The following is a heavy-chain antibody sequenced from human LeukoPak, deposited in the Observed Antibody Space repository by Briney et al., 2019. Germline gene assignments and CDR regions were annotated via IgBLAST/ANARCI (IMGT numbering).Heavy chain of an antibody. Sequence: ASVKVSCKASGYTFTSYDINWVRQATGQGLEWMGWMNPNSGNTGYAQKFQGRVTMTRDTSISTAYMELSRLRSDDTAVYYCARGDYYDSSGYSHYWGQGTLVTVSS. D-gene: IGHD3-22*01. V-gene: IGHV1-8*01. CDR2: MNPNSGNT. CDR3: ARGDYYDSSGYSHY. J-gene: IGHJ4*02. CDR1: GYTFTSYD.